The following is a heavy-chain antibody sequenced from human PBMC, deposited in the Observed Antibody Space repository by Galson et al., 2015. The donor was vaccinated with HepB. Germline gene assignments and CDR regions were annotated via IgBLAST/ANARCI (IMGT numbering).Heavy chain of an antibody. Sequence: SLRLSCATSEFFFGAYTMHWVRQAPGKGLEWVAAVTKNGGTQFYADSVRGRFTISRDNSASTLSLEVSSLRVEDTALYYCVRDLIGTFAFDVWGQGTMVAVSS. CDR1: EFFFGAYT. CDR3: VRDLIGTFAFDV. D-gene: IGHD1-26*01. J-gene: IGHJ3*01. V-gene: IGHV3-30-3*01. CDR2: VTKNGGTQ.